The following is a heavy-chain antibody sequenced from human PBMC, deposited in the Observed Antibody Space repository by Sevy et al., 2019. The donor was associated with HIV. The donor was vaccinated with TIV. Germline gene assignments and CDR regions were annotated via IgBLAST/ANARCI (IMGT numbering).Heavy chain of an antibody. CDR1: GFTFNNFW. CDR2: IKPDGSES. Sequence: GGSLRLSCVASGFTFNNFWMAWVRQAPGKGLEWFANIKPDGSESNHVGSVKGRFTISRDNAKNSLYLQMNSLTAEDTAVYYCARDVGGGYFDYLGQRTLVTVSS. D-gene: IGHD3-16*01. V-gene: IGHV3-7*03. J-gene: IGHJ4*01. CDR3: ARDVGGGYFDY.